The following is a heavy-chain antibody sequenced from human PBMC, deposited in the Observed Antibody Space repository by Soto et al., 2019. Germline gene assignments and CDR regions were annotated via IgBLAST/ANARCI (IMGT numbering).Heavy chain of an antibody. V-gene: IGHV3-21*01. CDR2: ISSSSSYI. D-gene: IGHD3-16*01. CDR1: GFTFSSYS. J-gene: IGHJ4*02. Sequence: GESLKISCAASGFTFSSYSMNWVRQAPGKGLEWVSSISSSSSYIYYADSVKGRFTISRDNAKNSLYLQMNSLRAEDTAVYYCASRSKGDVGDYWGQGTLVTVSS. CDR3: ASRSKGDVGDY.